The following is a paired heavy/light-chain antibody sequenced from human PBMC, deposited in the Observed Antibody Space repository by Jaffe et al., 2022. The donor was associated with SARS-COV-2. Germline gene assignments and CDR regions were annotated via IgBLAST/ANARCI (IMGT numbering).Heavy chain of an antibody. CDR3: AHTIYASESFSYFDY. J-gene: IGHJ4*02. V-gene: IGHV2-5*01. Sequence: QITLKESGPTLVKPTQTLTLTCTFSGFSVSTSGVGVGWIRQPPGAALEWLGVIYWNDVKRYSPSLKTRLTITKDTSKNQVVLTMTNMDPVDTATYYCAHTIYASESFSYFDYWGQGTLVTVSS. D-gene: IGHD3-10*01. CDR2: IYWNDVK. CDR1: GFSVSTSGVG.
Light chain of an antibody. CDR3: SSFTSSFTLV. CDR1: SGDVGGYNY. CDR2: DVS. Sequence: QSALTQPASVSGSPGQSITISCTGTSGDVGGYNYVSWYQQYPGKAPKLMIYDVSNRPSGVSNRFSGSKSGNTASLTISGLQAEDEADYYCSSFTSSFTLVFGGGTKLTVL. J-gene: IGLJ2*01. V-gene: IGLV2-14*03.